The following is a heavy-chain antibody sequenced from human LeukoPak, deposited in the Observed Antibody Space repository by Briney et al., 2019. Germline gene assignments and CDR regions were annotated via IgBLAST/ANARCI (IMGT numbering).Heavy chain of an antibody. CDR2: ISYDGSNK. J-gene: IGHJ6*02. D-gene: IGHD4-17*01. CDR1: GFTFSSYG. CDR3: AKGYGDPTDYYYYGMDV. Sequence: GGSLRRSCAASGFTFSSYGMHWVRQAPGKGLEWVAVISYDGSNKYYADSVKGRFTISRDNSKNTLYLQMNSLRAEDTAVYYCAKGYGDPTDYYYYGMDVWGQGTTDSVSS. V-gene: IGHV3-30*18.